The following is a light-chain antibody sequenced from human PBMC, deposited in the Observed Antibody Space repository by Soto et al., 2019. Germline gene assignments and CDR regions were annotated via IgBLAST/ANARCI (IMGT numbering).Light chain of an antibody. Sequence: QSALTQPPSASGSPGQSVTISCTGTSSDVGGYNSVSWYQQHPGKAPKVMIYGVSTRPSGVPDRFSGSKSGNTASLTVSGLQAEDEADYYCSSHSGINIRVVYGGGTKLTVL. CDR1: SSDVGGYNS. V-gene: IGLV2-8*01. J-gene: IGLJ2*01. CDR3: SSHSGINIRVV. CDR2: GVS.